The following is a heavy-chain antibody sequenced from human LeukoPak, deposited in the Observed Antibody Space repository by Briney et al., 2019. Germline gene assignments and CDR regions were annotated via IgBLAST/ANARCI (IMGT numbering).Heavy chain of an antibody. CDR3: ARGRTESLIDY. J-gene: IGHJ4*02. D-gene: IGHD1-14*01. CDR2: INTNTGNP. V-gene: IGHV7-4-1*02. Sequence: GASVKVSCKASGYTFTGYYIHWVRQAPGQGLEWMGWINTNTGNPTYAQGFTGRFVFSLDTSVSTAYLQISSLKAEDTAVYYCARGRTESLIDYWGQGTLVTVSS. CDR1: GYTFTGYY.